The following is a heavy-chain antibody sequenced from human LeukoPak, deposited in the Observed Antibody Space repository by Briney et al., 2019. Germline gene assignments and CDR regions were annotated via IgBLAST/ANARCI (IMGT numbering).Heavy chain of an antibody. CDR1: GGSISSYY. Sequence: PSETLSLTCTVSGGSISSYYWSWIRQPPGKGLEWIGYIYYSGSTNYNPSLKSRVTTSVDTSKNQFSLKLSSVTAADTAVYYCAAMTTVTRPIDYWGQGTLVTVSS. CDR2: IYYSGST. J-gene: IGHJ4*02. D-gene: IGHD4-17*01. CDR3: AAMTTVTRPIDY. V-gene: IGHV4-59*08.